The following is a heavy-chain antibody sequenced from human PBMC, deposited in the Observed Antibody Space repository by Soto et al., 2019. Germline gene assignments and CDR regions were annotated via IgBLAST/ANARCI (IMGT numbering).Heavy chain of an antibody. CDR2: ISGSGGST. CDR3: AKAPPKLTMIVVAGDY. D-gene: IGHD3-22*01. Sequence: RDCYGASGVNIVSYAVSWIRKTTGKGLEWVSAISGSGGSTYYADSVKGRFTISRDNSKNTLYLQMNSLRAEDTAVYFCAKAPPKLTMIVVAGDYWVQGTLVLVSS. CDR1: GVNIVSYA. J-gene: IGHJ4*02. V-gene: IGHV3-23*01.